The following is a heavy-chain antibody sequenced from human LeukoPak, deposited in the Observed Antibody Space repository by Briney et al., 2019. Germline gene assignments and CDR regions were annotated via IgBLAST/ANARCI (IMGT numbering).Heavy chain of an antibody. CDR2: IGYDGSKI. CDR3: AKDHKREGNRYFDY. J-gene: IGHJ4*02. Sequence: GGSLRLSCEASGFTFSSYGMQWVRQAPGKGLEWVAFIGYDGSKIYYADSVKGRFTISRDNSKNTLYLQMNSLKSEDTAVYYCAKDHKREGNRYFDYWGQGTLVTVSS. V-gene: IGHV3-30*02. CDR1: GFTFSSYG.